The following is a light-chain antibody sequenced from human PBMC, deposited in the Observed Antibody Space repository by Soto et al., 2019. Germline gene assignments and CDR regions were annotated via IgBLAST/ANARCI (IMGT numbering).Light chain of an antibody. V-gene: IGKV1-5*03. CDR3: QHYTSFPFA. CDR2: NAS. CDR1: QSINSC. J-gene: IGKJ1*01. Sequence: DIQLTQSPSTLSASVGDRVTITCRASQSINSCLAWYQQKPGKAPQLLIYNASTLQSGVPSRFSGSGSGTEFTLTISSLQPEDFATYYCQHYTSFPFAFGQGTKVDLK.